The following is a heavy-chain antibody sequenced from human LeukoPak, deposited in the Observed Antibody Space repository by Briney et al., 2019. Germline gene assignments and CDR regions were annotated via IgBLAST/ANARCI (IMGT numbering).Heavy chain of an antibody. CDR2: IYYSGST. Sequence: PSETLSLTCAVYGGSFSGYYWSWIRQPPGKGLEWIGYIYYSGSTNYNPSLKSRVTISVDTSKNQFSLKLSSVTAADTAVYYCARLKPGCSSTSCRIYYYYYGMDVWGQGTTVTVSS. V-gene: IGHV4-59*01. J-gene: IGHJ6*02. D-gene: IGHD2-2*01. CDR1: GGSFSGYY. CDR3: ARLKPGCSSTSCRIYYYYYGMDV.